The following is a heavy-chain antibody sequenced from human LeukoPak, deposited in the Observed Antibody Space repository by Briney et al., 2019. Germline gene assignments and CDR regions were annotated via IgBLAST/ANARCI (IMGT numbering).Heavy chain of an antibody. CDR1: GYTFTGCY. Sequence: ASVKVSCKASGYTFTGCYMHWVRQAPGQGLEWMGWINPNSGGTNYAQKFQGRVTMTRDTSISTAYMELSRLRSDDTAVYYCARWYSSGWYQGLFDYWGQGTLVTVSS. CDR2: INPNSGGT. J-gene: IGHJ4*02. CDR3: ARWYSSGWYQGLFDY. V-gene: IGHV1-2*02. D-gene: IGHD6-19*01.